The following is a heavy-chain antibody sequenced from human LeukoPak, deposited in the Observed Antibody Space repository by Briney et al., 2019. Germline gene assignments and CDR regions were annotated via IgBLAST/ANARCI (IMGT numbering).Heavy chain of an antibody. CDR1: GFTFSSHA. Sequence: PGGSLRLSCAASGFTFSSHAMNWVRQAPGEGLEWAAAISTTDGATYYADSVKGRFTISRDDSKNTLYVQMKSLRLEDPAVYYCARELSRSSWYYAFDIWGQGTMVTVSS. D-gene: IGHD6-13*01. V-gene: IGHV3-23*01. J-gene: IGHJ3*02. CDR2: ISTTDGAT. CDR3: ARELSRSSWYYAFDI.